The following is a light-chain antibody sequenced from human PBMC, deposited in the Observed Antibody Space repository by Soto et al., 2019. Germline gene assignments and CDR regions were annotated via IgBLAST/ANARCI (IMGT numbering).Light chain of an antibody. CDR1: SSDIGAYDY. V-gene: IGLV2-14*01. Sequence: QSALTQPASLSGSPGQSITISCTGTSSDIGAYDYVSWFQQHPGKAPKLMISEVNNRPSGVSNRFSGCKSGNTAYLTISGRQVEDEAKYFCFSFTTTSTHGFGTGTKLTVL. CDR3: FSFTTTSTHG. J-gene: IGLJ1*01. CDR2: EVN.